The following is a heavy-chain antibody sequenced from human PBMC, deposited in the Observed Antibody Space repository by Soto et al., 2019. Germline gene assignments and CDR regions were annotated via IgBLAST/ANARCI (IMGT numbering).Heavy chain of an antibody. V-gene: IGHV3-30*04. CDR1: GFTFSSYA. D-gene: IGHD3-9*01. CDR2: ISYDGSNR. Sequence: PGGSLRLCCAASGFTFSSYAMHWVRQAPGKGLEWVAVISYDGSNRYYADSVKGRFTISRDNSKNTLYLQMNSLRAEDTAVYYCAKEGQYYDILTGCRSYYGMDVWGQGTTVTVSS. J-gene: IGHJ6*02. CDR3: AKEGQYYDILTGCRSYYGMDV.